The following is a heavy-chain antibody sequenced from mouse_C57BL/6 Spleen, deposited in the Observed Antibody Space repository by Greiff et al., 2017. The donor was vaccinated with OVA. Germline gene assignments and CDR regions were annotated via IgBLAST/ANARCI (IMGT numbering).Heavy chain of an antibody. V-gene: IGHV5-4*01. CDR1: GFTFSSYA. D-gene: IGHD3-2*02. J-gene: IGHJ2*01. Sequence: VQLQQPGGGLVRPGGSLKLSCAASGFTFSSYAMSWVPQTPKKRLEWVATISHGGSYTYYPHNVKGRFTISRDNAKNNLYLQMSHLKSEDTTLYYWASGPGSSGYLYSFGYWGQGTTLTVSS. CDR2: ISHGGSYT. CDR3: ASGPGSSGYLYSFGY.